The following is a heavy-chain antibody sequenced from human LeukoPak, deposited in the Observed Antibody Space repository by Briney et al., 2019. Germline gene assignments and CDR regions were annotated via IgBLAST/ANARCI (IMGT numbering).Heavy chain of an antibody. Sequence: GGSLGLSCAASGFIFSSYGMHWVRQAPGKGLEWVAVISYDGSNKYYADSVKGRFTISRDNSKNTLYLQMNSLRAEDTAVYYCARVPTILGDSAYYFDYWGQGTLVTVSS. V-gene: IGHV3-30*03. CDR1: GFIFSSYG. CDR3: ARVPTILGDSAYYFDY. J-gene: IGHJ4*02. CDR2: ISYDGSNK. D-gene: IGHD2-21*02.